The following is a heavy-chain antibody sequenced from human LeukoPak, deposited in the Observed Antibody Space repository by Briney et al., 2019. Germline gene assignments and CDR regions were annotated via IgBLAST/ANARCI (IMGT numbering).Heavy chain of an antibody. Sequence: GGSLRLPCAASGFTFSSYGMSWVRQAPGKGLEWVSAISGSGGSTYYADSVKGRFTISRDNSRNTLYLQMNSLRAEDTAVYYCAKDPVAGRTRYYLDYWGQGTLVTVSS. D-gene: IGHD6-19*01. CDR1: GFTFSSYG. V-gene: IGHV3-23*01. CDR2: ISGSGGST. CDR3: AKDPVAGRTRYYLDY. J-gene: IGHJ4*02.